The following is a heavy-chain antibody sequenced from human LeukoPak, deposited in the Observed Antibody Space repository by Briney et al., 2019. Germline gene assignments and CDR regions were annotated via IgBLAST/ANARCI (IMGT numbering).Heavy chain of an antibody. J-gene: IGHJ4*02. CDR3: ATEGSGNYFYLFDY. V-gene: IGHV3-7*01. CDR1: GFTFSSFW. Sequence: TGGSLRLSCAASGFTFSSFWMGWVRQSPGKGLEWVANIKPDGGEKYYLDSVKGRFTISRDNAKNSLYLQLNSLRAEDTAVYYCATEGSGNYFYLFDYWGQGTLVTVSS. CDR2: IKPDGGEK. D-gene: IGHD2/OR15-2a*01.